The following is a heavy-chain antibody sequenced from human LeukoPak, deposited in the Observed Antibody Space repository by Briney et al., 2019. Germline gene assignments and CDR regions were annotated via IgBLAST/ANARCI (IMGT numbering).Heavy chain of an antibody. J-gene: IGHJ6*03. CDR1: GGSINSHY. CDR3: ATSAYYYYMHV. Sequence: SETLSLTCTVSGGSINSHYWSWIRQPPGEGLEWIGYIYYSGSTNYNPSLKSRVTISVDTSKNQFSLNLTSVTAADTAVYYCATSAYYYYMHVWGKGTTVTVSS. V-gene: IGHV4-59*11. CDR2: IYYSGST.